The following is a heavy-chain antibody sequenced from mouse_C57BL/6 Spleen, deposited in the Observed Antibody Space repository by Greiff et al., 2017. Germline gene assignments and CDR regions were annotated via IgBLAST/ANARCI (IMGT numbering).Heavy chain of an antibody. CDR3: ASYYYGSSFSWFAY. D-gene: IGHD1-1*01. CDR1: GYTFTSYW. Sequence: QVQLQQPGAELVRPGSSVKLSCKASGYTFTSYWMHWVKQRPIQGLEWIGNIDPSDSETHYNQKFKDKATLTVDKSSSTAYMQLSSLTSEDSAVYYCASYYYGSSFSWFAYWGQGTLVTVSA. V-gene: IGHV1-52*01. J-gene: IGHJ3*01. CDR2: IDPSDSET.